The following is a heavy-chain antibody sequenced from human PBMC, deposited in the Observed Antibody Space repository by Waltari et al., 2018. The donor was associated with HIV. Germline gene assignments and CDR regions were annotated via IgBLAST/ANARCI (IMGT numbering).Heavy chain of an antibody. Sequence: QVQLVESGGGVVRPGGSLRLSCSASGFMFRGYVLTWVRQAPGKGLEWVAATSFDGTNNYYAHSVKGRFTISRDNIKNILHLQMNSLKIEDMAVYYCAKDRSGSLHYFYYYGMDVWGKGTTVAVSS. D-gene: IGHD3-22*01. V-gene: IGHV3-30*16. J-gene: IGHJ6*04. CDR1: GFMFRGYV. CDR3: AKDRSGSLHYFYYYGMDV. CDR2: TSFDGTNN.